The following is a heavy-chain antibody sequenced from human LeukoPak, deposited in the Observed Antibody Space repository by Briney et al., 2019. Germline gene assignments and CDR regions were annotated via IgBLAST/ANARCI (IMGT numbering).Heavy chain of an antibody. CDR2: IWHDGSVE. CDR3: AKEGDQFRGYLDA. Sequence: GRSLRLSCAASGFMFSRLGMQWVRQAPGEGLEWVAMIWHDGSVEEYADSVKGRFTISRDNSQNTLYLQMNSLRDDDTAVYYCAKEGDQFRGYLDAWGKGTTVTVSS. J-gene: IGHJ6*03. D-gene: IGHD3-16*01. CDR1: GFMFSRLG. V-gene: IGHV3-33*06.